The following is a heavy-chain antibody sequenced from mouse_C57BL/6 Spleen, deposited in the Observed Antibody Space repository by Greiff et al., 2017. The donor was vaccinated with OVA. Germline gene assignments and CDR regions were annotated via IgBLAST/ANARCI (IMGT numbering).Heavy chain of an antibody. CDR1: GFSLTSYG. J-gene: IGHJ3*01. V-gene: IGHV2-4*01. Sequence: VQLQQSGPGLVQPSQRLSITCTVSGFSLTSYGVHWVRQPPGKGLEWLGVIWSGGSTDYNAAFISRLSVSKDNSKSQVFFKMNSLQADDTAIYYCASQFITTVVGAYWGQGTLVTVSA. CDR3: ASQFITTVVGAY. CDR2: IWSGGST. D-gene: IGHD1-1*01.